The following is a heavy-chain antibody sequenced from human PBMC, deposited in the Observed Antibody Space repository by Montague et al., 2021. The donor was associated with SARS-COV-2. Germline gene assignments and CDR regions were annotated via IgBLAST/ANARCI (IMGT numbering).Heavy chain of an antibody. CDR1: GFTYSDYA. Sequence: SLRLSCPASGFTYSDYAMTWVRQTPGKGLEWVSTISGRGDTTYYADSVKGRFTISRANSRDTLYLEMNSLRADDAAVYYCAKARGGTYYYFVYWGQGTLVTVSS. CDR3: AKARGGTYYYFVY. J-gene: IGHJ4*02. V-gene: IGHV3-23*01. D-gene: IGHD1-26*01. CDR2: ISGRGDTT.